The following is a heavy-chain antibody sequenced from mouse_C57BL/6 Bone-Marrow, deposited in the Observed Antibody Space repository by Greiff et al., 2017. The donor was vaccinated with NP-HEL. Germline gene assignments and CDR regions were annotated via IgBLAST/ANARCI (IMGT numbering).Heavy chain of an antibody. V-gene: IGHV3-1*01. D-gene: IGHD1-1*01. CDR3: ARETYYYGNWYCDV. CDR2: ISYSGST. Sequence: EVQRVESGPGMVKPSQSLSLTCTVTGYSITSGYDWHWIRHFPGNKLEWMGYISYSGSTNYNPSLKSRISITHDTSKNHFFLKLNSVTTEDTATYYCARETYYYGNWYCDVWGTGTTVTVSS. CDR1: GYSITSGYD. J-gene: IGHJ1*03.